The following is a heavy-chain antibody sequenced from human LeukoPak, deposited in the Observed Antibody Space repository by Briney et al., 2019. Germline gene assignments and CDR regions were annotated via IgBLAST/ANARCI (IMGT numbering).Heavy chain of an antibody. Sequence: SETLSLTCTASGGSISSYYWSWIRQPPGKGLEWIGYIYYSGSTNYNPSLKSRVTISVDTSKNQFSLKLSSVTAADTAVYYCARLVAARPTNWFDPWGQGTLVTVSS. CDR3: ARLVAARPTNWFDP. J-gene: IGHJ5*02. CDR2: IYYSGST. D-gene: IGHD6-6*01. CDR1: GGSISSYY. V-gene: IGHV4-59*01.